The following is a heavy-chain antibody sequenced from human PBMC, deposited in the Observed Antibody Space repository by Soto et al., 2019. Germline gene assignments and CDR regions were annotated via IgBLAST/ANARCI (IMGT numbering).Heavy chain of an antibody. CDR2: TSYDGNNK. CDR1: GSTSGNYG. D-gene: IGHD1-26*01. CDR3: AKGGGSARDFDY. J-gene: IGHJ4*02. V-gene: IGHV3-30*18. Sequence: PGGSLTLSCTGSGSTSGNYGMHWVRHAPAKGLAWVASTSYDGNNKYYADSLKGRFTISRDNSKKMIYLQNTSLGPEDTAVYYCAKGGGSARDFDYWGQGALVTVSS.